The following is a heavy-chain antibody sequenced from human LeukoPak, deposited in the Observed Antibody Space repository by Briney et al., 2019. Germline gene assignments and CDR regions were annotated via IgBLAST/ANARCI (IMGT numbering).Heavy chain of an antibody. V-gene: IGHV3-11*01. J-gene: IGHJ4*02. CDR3: AREGMIAAAGPFDY. Sequence: PGGSLRLSCAASGFTFSSYAMSWIRQAPGKGLEWVSYISSSGSTIYYADSVKGRFTISRDNAKNSLYLQMNSLRAEDTAVYYCAREGMIAAAGPFDYWGQGTLVTVSS. CDR2: ISSSGSTI. D-gene: IGHD6-13*01. CDR1: GFTFSSYA.